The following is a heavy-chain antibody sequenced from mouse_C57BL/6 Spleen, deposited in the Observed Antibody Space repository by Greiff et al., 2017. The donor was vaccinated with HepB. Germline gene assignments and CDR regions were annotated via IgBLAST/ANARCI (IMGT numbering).Heavy chain of an antibody. D-gene: IGHD2-4*01. CDR3: ARGDYHWYFDV. V-gene: IGHV1-26*01. Sequence: EVQLQQSGPELVKPGGSVKISCKASGYTFTDYYMNWVKQSHGKSLEWIGDINPNDGGTSYNQKFKGKATLTVDKSSSTAYMELRSLTSEDSAVYYCARGDYHWYFDVWGTGTTVTVSS. CDR1: GYTFTDYY. CDR2: INPNDGGT. J-gene: IGHJ1*03.